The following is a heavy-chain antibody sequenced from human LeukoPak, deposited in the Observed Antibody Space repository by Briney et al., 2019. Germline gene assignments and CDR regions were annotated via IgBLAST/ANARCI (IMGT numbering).Heavy chain of an antibody. J-gene: IGHJ2*01. CDR3: AREEMATTNAWYFDL. V-gene: IGHV4-31*03. Sequence: PSETLSLTCSVLGSSIRSGDYYWSWIRQHPGKGLEWIGYIYYSGSTYYNPSLKSRVTISVDTSKNQFSLKLSSVTAADTAVYYCAREEMATTNAWYFDLWGRGTLVTVSS. D-gene: IGHD5-24*01. CDR1: GSSIRSGDYY. CDR2: IYYSGST.